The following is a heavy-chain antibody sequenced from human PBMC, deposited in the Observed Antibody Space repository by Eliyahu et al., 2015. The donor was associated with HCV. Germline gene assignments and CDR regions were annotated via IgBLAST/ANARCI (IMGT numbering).Heavy chain of an antibody. CDR3: AKDLKTQGTTSYTYGLDV. D-gene: IGHD3-10*01. CDR2: ISASGDGT. J-gene: IGHJ6*02. V-gene: IGHV3-23*01. Sequence: EVQLLESGGGLVQPGGSLRLSCAASGFXFXXXXXDWVRQAPGKGLGXVSVISASGDGTVYADSVKGRFTISRDNSKNTLYLQMYSLRAEDTALYYCAKDLKTQGTTSYTYGLDVWGQGTPVTVSS. CDR1: GFXFXXXX.